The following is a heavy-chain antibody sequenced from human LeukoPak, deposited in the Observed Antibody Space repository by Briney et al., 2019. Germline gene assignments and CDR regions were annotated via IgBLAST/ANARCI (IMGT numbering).Heavy chain of an antibody. CDR1: GGSFSGYY. D-gene: IGHD3-10*01. Sequence: PSETLSLTCAVYGGSFSGYYWSWIRQPPGKGLEWIGEINHSGSTNYNPSLKSRVTISVDTSKNQFSLKLSSVTAADTAVYYCARRSIGWFGELLSSPSDYYYYYYMDVWGKGTTVTISS. V-gene: IGHV4-34*01. J-gene: IGHJ6*03. CDR3: ARRSIGWFGELLSSPSDYYYYYYMDV. CDR2: INHSGST.